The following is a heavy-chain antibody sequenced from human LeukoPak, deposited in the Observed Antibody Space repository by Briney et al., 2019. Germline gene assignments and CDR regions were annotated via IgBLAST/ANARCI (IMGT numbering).Heavy chain of an antibody. D-gene: IGHD3-10*01. CDR3: ARAYGSGSYYKYPINWFDP. V-gene: IGHV1-69*13. CDR2: IIHNFGTA. CDR1: GGTFSSYA. Sequence: GASVKVSCKASGGTFSSYAISWVRQAPGKGLEWMGGIIHNFGTANYAQKFQGRVTITADESTSTAYMELSSLRSEDTAVYYCARAYGSGSYYKYPINWFDPWGQGTLVTVSS. J-gene: IGHJ5*02.